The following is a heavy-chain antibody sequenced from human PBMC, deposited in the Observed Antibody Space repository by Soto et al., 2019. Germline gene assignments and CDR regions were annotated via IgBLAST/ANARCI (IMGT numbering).Heavy chain of an antibody. J-gene: IGHJ3*02. CDR2: IFSNDEK. CDR3: ARSLYCTNGVCYRFMGAFDI. V-gene: IGHV2-26*01. CDR1: GFSLSNARMG. D-gene: IGHD2-8*01. Sequence: QVTLKESGPVLVKPTETLTLTCTVSGFSLSNARMGVSWIRQPPGKALEWLAHIFSNDEKSYSTSLKSRLTISNDTSKSQVVLTMTNMDPVDTATYYCARSLYCTNGVCYRFMGAFDIWGQGTMVTVSS.